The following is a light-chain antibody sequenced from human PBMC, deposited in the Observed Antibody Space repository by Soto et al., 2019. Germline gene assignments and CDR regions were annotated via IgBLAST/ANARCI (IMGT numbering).Light chain of an antibody. CDR1: NIGSKS. J-gene: IGLJ1*01. Sequence: SSELTQPPSVSVAPGQTASITCGGNNIGSKSVHWYQQMPGQAPVLVVYDDSDRPSGIPERFSGSNSGNTATLTISGVEAGDEADYFCQVWDSGSDHYVFGSGTKVTVL. CDR2: DDS. CDR3: QVWDSGSDHYV. V-gene: IGLV3-21*02.